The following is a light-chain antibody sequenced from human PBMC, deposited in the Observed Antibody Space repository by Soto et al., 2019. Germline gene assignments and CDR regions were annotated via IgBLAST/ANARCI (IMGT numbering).Light chain of an antibody. V-gene: IGLV3-21*04. CDR3: QVWDSSSDHRVV. J-gene: IGLJ2*01. Sequence: SYELTQPPSVSVAPGKTARITRGGNNIGSKSVHWYQQKPGQAPVLVIYYDSDRPSGIPERFSGSNSGNAATLTISRVEAGDEAGYYCQVWDSSSDHRVVFGGGTKLTVL. CDR2: YDS. CDR1: NIGSKS.